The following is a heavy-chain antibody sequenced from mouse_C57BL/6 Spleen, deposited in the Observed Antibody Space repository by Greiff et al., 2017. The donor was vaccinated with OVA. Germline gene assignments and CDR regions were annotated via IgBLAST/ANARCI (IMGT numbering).Heavy chain of an antibody. J-gene: IGHJ1*03. CDR1: GFTFNTYA. D-gene: IGHD1-1*01. V-gene: IGHV10-3*01. CDR2: IRSKSSNYAT. Sequence: EVMLVESGGGLVQPKGSLKLSCAASGFTFNTYAMHWVRQAPGKGLEWVARIRSKSSNYATYYADSVKDRFTISRDDSQSMLYLQMNNLKTEDTAMYYCVREGYYGSSSHWYFDVWGTGTTVTVSS. CDR3: VREGYYGSSSHWYFDV.